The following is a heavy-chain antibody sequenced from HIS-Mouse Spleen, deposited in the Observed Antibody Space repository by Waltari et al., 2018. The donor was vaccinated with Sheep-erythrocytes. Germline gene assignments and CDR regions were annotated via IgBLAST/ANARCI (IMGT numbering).Heavy chain of an antibody. J-gene: IGHJ4*02. CDR3: AKDISRNIVVVPAAVGDY. CDR1: GFSFDAYA. V-gene: IGHV3-9*01. D-gene: IGHD2-2*01. Sequence: EVQLVESGGGLVHPGRSLRLSCAASGFSFDAYAMHWVRQVAGKSLCWWSGLSRKSVNMGDPAYVKCRFTISRNNAKNSLYLQMNSLRAEDTALYYCAKDISRNIVVVPAAVGDYWGQGTLVTVSS. CDR2: LSRKSVNM.